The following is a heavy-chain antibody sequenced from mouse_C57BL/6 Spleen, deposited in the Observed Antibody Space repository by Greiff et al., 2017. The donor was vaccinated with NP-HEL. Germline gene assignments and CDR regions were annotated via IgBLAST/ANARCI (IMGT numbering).Heavy chain of an antibody. Sequence: QVQLQQSGAELARPGASVKMSCKASGYTFTSYTMHWVKQRPGQGLEWIGYINPSSGYTKYNQKFKDKATLTADKSSSTAYMQLSSLTSEDSAVYYCARPSGTAQATTWFAYWGQGTLVTVSA. D-gene: IGHD3-2*02. CDR2: INPSSGYT. CDR1: GYTFTSYT. CDR3: ARPSGTAQATTWFAY. V-gene: IGHV1-4*01. J-gene: IGHJ3*01.